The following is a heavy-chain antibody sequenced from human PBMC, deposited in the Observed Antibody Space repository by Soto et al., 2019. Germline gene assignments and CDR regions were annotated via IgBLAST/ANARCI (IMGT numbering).Heavy chain of an antibody. V-gene: IGHV3-11*01. CDR3: ARGGGGFYDYVWGSYSQGVFDV. D-gene: IGHD3-16*01. Sequence: QVQLVESGGGLVKPGGSLRLSCAASGFMFSDYYMSWIRQAPGKGLEWVSYISSGGSTKYYADSVKGRFTISRDNAKNSLSLQMSSLRAEDTAIYYCARGGGGFYDYVWGSYSQGVFDVWGQGTMVTVSS. J-gene: IGHJ3*01. CDR2: ISSGGSTK. CDR1: GFMFSDYY.